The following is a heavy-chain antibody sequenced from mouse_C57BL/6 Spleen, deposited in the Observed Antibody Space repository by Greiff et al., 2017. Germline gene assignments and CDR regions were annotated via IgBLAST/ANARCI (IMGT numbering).Heavy chain of an antibody. Sequence: EVQLQQSGAELVRPGASVKLSCTASGFNIKDYYMHWVKQRPEQGLEWIGRIDPEDGDTEYAPKFQGKATMTADTSSNTAYLQLSSLTSEDTAVYCCTKEGSSTRYFDVWGTGTTVTVSS. CDR3: TKEGSSTRYFDV. D-gene: IGHD1-1*01. V-gene: IGHV14-1*01. CDR1: GFNIKDYY. CDR2: IDPEDGDT. J-gene: IGHJ1*03.